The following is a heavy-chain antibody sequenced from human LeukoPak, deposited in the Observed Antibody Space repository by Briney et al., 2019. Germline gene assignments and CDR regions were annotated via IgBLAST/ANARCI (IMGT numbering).Heavy chain of an antibody. V-gene: IGHV1-69*05. CDR3: ARNSNYYYYYMDV. J-gene: IGHJ6*03. CDR2: IIPIFGTA. Sequence: GASVKVSCKASGGTFSGYAISWVRQAPGQGLEWMGGIIPIFGTANYAQKFQGRVTITTDESTSTAYMELSSLRSEDTAVYYCARNSNYYYYYMDVWGKGTTVTVSS. CDR1: GGTFSGYA. D-gene: IGHD4-11*01.